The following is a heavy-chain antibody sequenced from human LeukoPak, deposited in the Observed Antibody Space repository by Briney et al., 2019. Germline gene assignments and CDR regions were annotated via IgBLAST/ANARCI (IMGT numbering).Heavy chain of an antibody. CDR2: ISYDGSNK. CDR1: GFTFSSYA. CDR3: AKCGWYEHAFDI. Sequence: QSGGSLRLSCAASGFTFSSYAMHWVRQAPGKGLEWVAVISYDGSNKYYADSVKGRFTISRDNSKNTLYLQMNSLRAEGTAVYYCAKCGWYEHAFDIWGQGTMVTVSS. J-gene: IGHJ3*02. D-gene: IGHD6-13*01. V-gene: IGHV3-30-3*02.